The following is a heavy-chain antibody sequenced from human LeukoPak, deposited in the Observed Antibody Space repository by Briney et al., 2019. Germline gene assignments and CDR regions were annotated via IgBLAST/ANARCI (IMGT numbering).Heavy chain of an antibody. J-gene: IGHJ3*02. Sequence: ASVKVSCKASGYTFTGYYMHWVRQSPGPGLEWMGWIDPNSGGTTSAQKFQCRVTMTCETSLSTTYMELSRLRSDDTAVYYCAGPYQLLSYDAFDIWGQGTMVTVSS. D-gene: IGHD2-2*01. CDR3: AGPYQLLSYDAFDI. CDR2: IDPNSGGT. V-gene: IGHV1-2*02. CDR1: GYTFTGYY.